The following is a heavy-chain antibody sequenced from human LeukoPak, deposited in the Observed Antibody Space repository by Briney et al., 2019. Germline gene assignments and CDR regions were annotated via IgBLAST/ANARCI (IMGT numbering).Heavy chain of an antibody. J-gene: IGHJ4*02. CDR1: EFTFSSYA. V-gene: IGHV3-30*18. Sequence: GGSLRLSCAASEFTFSSYAMHWVRQAPGKGQERVAIVSYDASDKYYADSVKGRFTISRDNSKNTLYLQMNSLRGEDTAVYYCAKAHLLDWLLPFDYWGQGALVTVSS. CDR3: AKAHLLDWLLPFDY. D-gene: IGHD3/OR15-3a*01. CDR2: VSYDASDK.